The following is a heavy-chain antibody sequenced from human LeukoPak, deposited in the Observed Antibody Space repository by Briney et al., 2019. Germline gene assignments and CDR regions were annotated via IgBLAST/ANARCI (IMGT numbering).Heavy chain of an antibody. J-gene: IGHJ4*02. V-gene: IGHV3-9*01. CDR1: GFTFDDYV. Sequence: GGSLRLSCAASGFTFDDYVMHWVRQAPGKGLEWVSGISWNSGSIGYADSVKGRFTISRDNAKNSLYLQMNSLRAEDTALYYCAKDSKGYSYGYFDYWGQGTLVTVSS. CDR3: AKDSKGYSYGYFDY. D-gene: IGHD5-18*01. CDR2: ISWNSGSI.